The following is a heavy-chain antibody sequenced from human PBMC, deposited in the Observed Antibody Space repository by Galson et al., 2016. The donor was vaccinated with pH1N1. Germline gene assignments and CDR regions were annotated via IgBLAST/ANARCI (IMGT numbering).Heavy chain of an antibody. CDR2: VSWDGSST. J-gene: IGHJ6*02. CDR1: GFTFHDYS. CDR3: AKEIQRGSYGMDV. D-gene: IGHD3-16*01. V-gene: IGHV3-43*01. Sequence: SLRLSCAASGFTFHDYSMHWVRQTPGKGLEWVSIVSWDGSSTYYADSVKGRFTVSRDNSKNSLYLQMNSLRSEDTALYYCAKEIQRGSYGMDVWGRGTTVTVSS.